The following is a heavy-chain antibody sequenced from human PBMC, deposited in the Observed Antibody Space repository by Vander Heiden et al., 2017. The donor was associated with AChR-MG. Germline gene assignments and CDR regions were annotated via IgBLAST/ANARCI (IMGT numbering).Heavy chain of an antibody. V-gene: IGHV4-4*02. CDR2: IYHSGST. D-gene: IGHD3-10*01. CDR3: ANSGRVTMVRGIEGAFDI. Sequence: QVQLQESGPGLAKPSGTLSLTCAVSAGPLSSTNGWSWVRQPPGKGLGWMGEIYHSGSTNYKPSLKSRVTISVDKSKNQFSLKLRSVTAAETAVYYCANSGRVTMVRGIEGAFDIWGQGTMVTVSS. CDR1: AGPLSSTNG. J-gene: IGHJ3*02.